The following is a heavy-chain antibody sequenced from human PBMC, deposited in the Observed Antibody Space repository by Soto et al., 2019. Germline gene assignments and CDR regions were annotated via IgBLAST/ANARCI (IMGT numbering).Heavy chain of an antibody. V-gene: IGHV1-46*01. D-gene: IGHD3-16*01. Sequence: XSVKVSCKASGYTFTGYYMHWVRQAPGQGLEWMGIINPSGGSTSYAQKFQGRVTMTRDTSTSTVYMELSSLRSEDTAVYYCARVTYDYAPFDYWGQGTLVTVS. CDR1: GYTFTGYY. J-gene: IGHJ4*02. CDR3: ARVTYDYAPFDY. CDR2: INPSGGST.